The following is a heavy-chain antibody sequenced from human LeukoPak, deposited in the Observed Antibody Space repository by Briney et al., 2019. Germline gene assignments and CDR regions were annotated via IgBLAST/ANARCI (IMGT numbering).Heavy chain of an antibody. J-gene: IGHJ4*02. V-gene: IGHV3-53*01. CDR3: ARRAGAYTHPYDY. D-gene: IGHD3-16*01. CDR1: GFTVSSNY. Sequence: GGSLRLSCAASGFTVSSNYMNWVRQAPGKGLEWVSVIYSDGSTYYADFVKGRFTISRDNSKNTLYLQMNSLRAEDTAVYYCARRAGAYTHPYDYWGQGTLVTVSS. CDR2: IYSDGST.